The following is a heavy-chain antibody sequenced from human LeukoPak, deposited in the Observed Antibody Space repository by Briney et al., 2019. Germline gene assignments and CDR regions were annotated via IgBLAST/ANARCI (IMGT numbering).Heavy chain of an antibody. CDR2: IWYDGSNK. V-gene: IGHV3-33*01. J-gene: IGHJ4*02. D-gene: IGHD2-2*01. CDR3: ARTPGSTSCLDY. CDR1: GFTFSSCG. Sequence: GGSLRLSCAASGFTFSSCGMHWVRQAPGKGLEWVAVIWYDGSNKYYADSVKGRFTISRDNSKNTLYLQMNSLRAEDTAVYYCARTPGSTSCLDYWGQGTLVTVSS.